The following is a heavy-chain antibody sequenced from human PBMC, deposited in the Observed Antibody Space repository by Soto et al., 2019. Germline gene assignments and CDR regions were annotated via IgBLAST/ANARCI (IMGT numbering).Heavy chain of an antibody. CDR3: ARALGKYYDFWGVYSTHFAY. J-gene: IGHJ4*02. CDR2: ISAYNGNT. Sequence: ASVKVSCKASGYTFTSYGISWVRQAPGQGLEWMGWISAYNGNTNYAQKLQGRVTMTTDTSTSTAHMELRSLRSDDSAVFYCARALGKYYDFWGVYSTHFAYWGQGPLVTSPQ. CDR1: GYTFTSYG. V-gene: IGHV1-18*01. D-gene: IGHD3-3*01.